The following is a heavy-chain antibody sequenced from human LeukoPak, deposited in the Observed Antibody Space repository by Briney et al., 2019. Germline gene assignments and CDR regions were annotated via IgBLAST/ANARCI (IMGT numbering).Heavy chain of an antibody. CDR1: GFNFSSCS. D-gene: IGHD3-22*01. CDR3: ARVEAYYDSGRAFDI. Sequence: SGGSLRLSCAASGFNFSSCSMNWVRQAPGKGLEWVSYISSRSSTIYYADSVKGRFTISRDNAKNSLYLQMNSLRAEDTAVYYCARVEAYYDSGRAFDIWGQGTMVTVYS. J-gene: IGHJ3*02. V-gene: IGHV3-48*01. CDR2: ISSRSSTI.